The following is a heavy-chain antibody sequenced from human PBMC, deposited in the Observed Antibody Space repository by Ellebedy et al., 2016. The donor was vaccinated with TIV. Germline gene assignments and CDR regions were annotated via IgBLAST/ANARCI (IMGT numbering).Heavy chain of an antibody. Sequence: GGSLRLSXAASGFTFSSSDWHWVRQATGKGLEWVSAIGTVDNTYYSDSVKGRFTISRENAKNSLYLQMNSLRAGDTAVYYCAREVPDAVTPGWCFDLWGRGTLVTVSS. V-gene: IGHV3-13*01. CDR1: GFTFSSSD. D-gene: IGHD4-17*01. CDR3: AREVPDAVTPGWCFDL. CDR2: IGTVDNT. J-gene: IGHJ2*01.